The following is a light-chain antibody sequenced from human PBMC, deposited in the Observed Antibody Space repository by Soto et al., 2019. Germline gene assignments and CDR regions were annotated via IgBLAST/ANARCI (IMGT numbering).Light chain of an antibody. CDR1: SSDVGSYNL. CDR3: CSYAGSSTPFVV. V-gene: IGLV2-23*01. Sequence: QSALTQPASVSGSPGQSITISCTGTSSDVGSYNLVSWYQQHPGKAPKLMIYEGSNRPSGVSNRFSGSKSGNTASLTISGLQAEDEADYYCCSYAGSSTPFVVFGGGTKLTVL. CDR2: EGS. J-gene: IGLJ2*01.